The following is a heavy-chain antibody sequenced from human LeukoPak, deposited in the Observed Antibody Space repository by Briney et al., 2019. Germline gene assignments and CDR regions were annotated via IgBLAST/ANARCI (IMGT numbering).Heavy chain of an antibody. J-gene: IGHJ4*02. D-gene: IGHD1/OR15-1a*01. CDR2: FDPEDGET. CDR1: GYTLTELS. V-gene: IGHV1-24*01. Sequence: ASVKVSCKVSGYTLTELSMHRVRQAPGKGLEWMGGFDPEDGETIYAQKFQGRVTMTEDTSTDTAYMELSSLRSEDTAVYYCATLREHSVGPHFDYWGQGTLVTVSS. CDR3: ATLREHSVGPHFDY.